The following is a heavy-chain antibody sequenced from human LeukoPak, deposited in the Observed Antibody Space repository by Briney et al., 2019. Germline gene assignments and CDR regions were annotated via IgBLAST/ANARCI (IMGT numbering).Heavy chain of an antibody. Sequence: PGGSLRLSCAASGFTFSTYWMHWVRQPPGKGLVWVSRINSDGSSTSYADSVKGRFSISRDNAKNTLYLQMNSLRAEDTAVYYCARGVYGDYGKDYWGQGTLVTVSS. CDR3: ARGVYGDYGKDY. CDR2: INSDGSST. D-gene: IGHD4-17*01. V-gene: IGHV3-74*01. CDR1: GFTFSTYW. J-gene: IGHJ4*02.